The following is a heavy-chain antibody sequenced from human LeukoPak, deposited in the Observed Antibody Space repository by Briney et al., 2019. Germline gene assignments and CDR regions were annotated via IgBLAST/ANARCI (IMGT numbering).Heavy chain of an antibody. CDR2: IYPGDSDT. J-gene: IGHJ4*02. D-gene: IGHD6-19*01. V-gene: IGHV5-51*01. CDR1: GCVFTSYW. CDR3: AREGYSSGWSENFDY. Sequence: GGALEISWKGSGCVFTSYWIGWVRQVPGKGLEWMGIIYPGDSDTRYSPSFQGQVTISADKSISTAYLQWSSLKASDTAMYYCAREGYSSGWSENFDYWGQGTLVTVSS.